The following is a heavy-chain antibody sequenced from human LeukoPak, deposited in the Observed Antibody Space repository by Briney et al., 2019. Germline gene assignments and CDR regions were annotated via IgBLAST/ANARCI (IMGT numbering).Heavy chain of an antibody. CDR1: GGTSSSYT. Sequence: ASVKVSCKASGGTSSSYTISWVRQAPGQGLEWMGRIIPIDGVENYAQKFQGRVTITADKLTSTAYMELSSLRSEDTAVYYCARALDCTNGVCFGDDAFNIWGQGTMVTVSS. V-gene: IGHV1-69*02. CDR2: IIPIDGVE. CDR3: ARALDCTNGVCFGDDAFNI. J-gene: IGHJ3*02. D-gene: IGHD2-8*01.